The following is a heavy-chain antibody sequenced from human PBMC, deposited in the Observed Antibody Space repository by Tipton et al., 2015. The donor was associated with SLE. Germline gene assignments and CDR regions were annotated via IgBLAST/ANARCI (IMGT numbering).Heavy chain of an antibody. J-gene: IGHJ4*02. D-gene: IGHD6-6*01. Sequence: QVQLVQSGAEVKKPGSSVKVSCKASGGTFSSYAISWVRQAPGQGLEWMGGIIPIFGTANYAQKFQGRVTITADKFTSTAYMELSSLRSEDTAVYYCARDALEYSSSPDYFDYWGQGTLVTVSS. CDR2: IIPIFGTA. CDR3: ARDALEYSSSPDYFDY. V-gene: IGHV1-69*06. CDR1: GGTFSSYA.